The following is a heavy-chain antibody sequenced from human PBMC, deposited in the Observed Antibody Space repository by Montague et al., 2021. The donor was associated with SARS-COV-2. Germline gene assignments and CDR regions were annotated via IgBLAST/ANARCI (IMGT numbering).Heavy chain of an antibody. CDR2: IFYDGTS. CDR3: ARHKAWTVAPYYFDY. J-gene: IGHJ4*02. V-gene: IGHV4-39*01. CDR1: GVSISSAHYC. Sequence: SETLSLTCTVSGVSISSAHYCWGWVRQTLGKGLEWIGNIFYDGTSRSNPSLNSRVTISVDTSKSQLSLRLSSVTAADTAVYFGARHKAWTVAPYYFDYWGQGTMVTVSS. D-gene: IGHD1-1*01.